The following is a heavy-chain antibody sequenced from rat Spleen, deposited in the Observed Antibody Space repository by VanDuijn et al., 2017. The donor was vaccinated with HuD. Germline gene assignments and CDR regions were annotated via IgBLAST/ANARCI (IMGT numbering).Heavy chain of an antibody. D-gene: IGHD1-2*01. CDR3: TRDRHYYSSYMDYFDY. CDR1: GFTFNNYW. V-gene: IGHV5-31*01. J-gene: IGHJ2*01. Sequence: EVQLVESGGGLVQPGRSLKLSCVASGFTFNNYWMTWIRKAPGKGLEWVASITNTGGSTYYPDSVKGRFTISRDKAKSTLYLQMNSLTSEDTATYYCTRDRHYYSSYMDYFDYWGQGVMVTVSS. CDR2: ITNTGGST.